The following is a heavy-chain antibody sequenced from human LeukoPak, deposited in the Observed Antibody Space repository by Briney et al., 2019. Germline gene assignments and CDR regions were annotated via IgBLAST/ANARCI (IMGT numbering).Heavy chain of an antibody. CDR2: INHSGST. V-gene: IGHV4-34*01. CDR1: GGSFSGYY. CDR3: ARVLVGATRRFDY. J-gene: IGHJ4*02. Sequence: PSETLSLTCAVYGGSFSGYYWSWIRQPPGKGLEWIGEINHSGSTNYNPSLKSRVTISVDTSKNQFSLKLSFVTAADTAVYYCARVLVGATRRFDYWGQGTLVTVSS. D-gene: IGHD1-26*01.